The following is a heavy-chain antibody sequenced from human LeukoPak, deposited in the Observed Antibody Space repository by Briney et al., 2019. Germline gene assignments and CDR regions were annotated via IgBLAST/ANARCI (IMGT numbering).Heavy chain of an antibody. CDR1: GGSISSSYSY. CDR3: ARGPSRVAGRLRLRHFDY. J-gene: IGHJ4*02. D-gene: IGHD6-19*01. V-gene: IGHV4-39*07. CDR2: IYYSGST. Sequence: SETLSLTCTVSGGSISSSYSYWGWIRQPPGKGLEWMGNIYYSGSTYYNPSLKSRVTISVDTSKNQFSLKLSSVTAADTAVYYCARGPSRVAGRLRLRHFDYWGQGTLVTVSS.